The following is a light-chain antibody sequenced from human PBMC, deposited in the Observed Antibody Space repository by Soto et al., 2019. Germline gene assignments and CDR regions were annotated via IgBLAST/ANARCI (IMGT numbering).Light chain of an antibody. CDR2: RAS. CDR3: HQTTTFPLT. V-gene: IGKV1-12*01. Sequence: DIQMTQSPSSVSASVGDRVTITCRASQGITSWLAWYQQQPGKAPKLLIYRASNLQIGVPSRFIGIGSGTDFTLPISCLQPADFATYFFHQTTTFPLTFGGGTTVEIK. CDR1: QGITSW. J-gene: IGKJ4*01.